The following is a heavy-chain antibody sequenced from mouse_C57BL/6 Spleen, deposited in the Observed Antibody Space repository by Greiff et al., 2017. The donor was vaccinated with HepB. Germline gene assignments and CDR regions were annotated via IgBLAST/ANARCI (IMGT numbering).Heavy chain of an antibody. CDR3: AREPWYFDV. CDR1: GYTFTSYT. V-gene: IGHV1-4*01. J-gene: IGHJ1*03. CDR2: INPSSGYT. Sequence: QVQLQQSGAELARPGASVKMSCKASGYTFTSYTMHWVKQRPGQGLEWIGNINPSSGYTKYTQKFKDKATLTADKSSSTAYMQLSSQTAEEAAVYYCAREPWYFDVWGTGTTVTVSS.